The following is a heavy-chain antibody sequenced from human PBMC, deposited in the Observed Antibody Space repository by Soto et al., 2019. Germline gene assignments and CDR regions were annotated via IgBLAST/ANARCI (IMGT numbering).Heavy chain of an antibody. CDR3: AHVVPATMYYFDY. J-gene: IGHJ4*02. CDR2: VYWDDDK. CDR1: GFSLSLSGLG. Sequence: QIILKESGPPLIKPTRTLTLTCTFSGFSLSLSGLGVGWVRQPPGKALEWLATVYWDDDKRYNPSLQSRLTITKDTSKNQVVLIMVNMDPADTATYFCAHVVPATMYYFDYWGQGTLVTVSS. D-gene: IGHD2-2*01. V-gene: IGHV2-5*02.